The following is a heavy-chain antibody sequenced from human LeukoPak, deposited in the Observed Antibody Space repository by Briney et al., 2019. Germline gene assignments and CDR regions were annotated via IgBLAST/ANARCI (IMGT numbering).Heavy chain of an antibody. Sequence: GGSLRLSCAASGFTFSSYAMHWVRQAPGKGLEYASAISSNGGSTYYANSVKGRFTISRDNSKNTLYLQMGSLRAEDMAVYYCARMSGGWNDRNIDYWGQGTLVTVSS. V-gene: IGHV3-64*01. CDR2: ISSNGGST. J-gene: IGHJ4*02. CDR3: ARMSGGWNDRNIDY. CDR1: GFTFSSYA. D-gene: IGHD1-1*01.